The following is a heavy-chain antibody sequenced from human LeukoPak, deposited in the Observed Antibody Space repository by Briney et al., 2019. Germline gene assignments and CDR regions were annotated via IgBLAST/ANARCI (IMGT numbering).Heavy chain of an antibody. Sequence: GSSLKFSCRAFGYSFSSYLIGWGRQMPGKGLGGMGIIYPRDSDTRYNPTFQGQVTISVDKSTTTASLQWSSRKASNSARYHCASPSYGSGSPDFDHGGQGTLVTVS. CDR2: IYPRDSDT. CDR3: ASPSYGSGSPDFDH. D-gene: IGHD3-10*01. CDR1: GYSFSSYL. V-gene: IGHV5-51*01. J-gene: IGHJ4*02.